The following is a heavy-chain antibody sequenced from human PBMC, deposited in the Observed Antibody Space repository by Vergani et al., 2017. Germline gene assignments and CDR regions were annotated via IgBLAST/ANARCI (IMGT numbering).Heavy chain of an antibody. D-gene: IGHD4-17*01. V-gene: IGHV3-21*02. CDR3: VRISDYARELDF. CDR1: GFPFNMFG. J-gene: IGHJ4*02. CDR2: VTGTSANI. Sequence: QLVESGGGWVQPGGSLRLSCEASGFPFNMFGMSWVRQAPGKGREWVASVTGTSANIYYPDAVKGRFTIFRDNTRNSVFLELTSLRAEDTAIYYCVRISDYARELDFWGQGTLVTVAS.